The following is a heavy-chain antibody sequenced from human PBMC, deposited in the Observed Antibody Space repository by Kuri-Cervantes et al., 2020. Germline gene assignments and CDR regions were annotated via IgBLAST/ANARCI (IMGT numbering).Heavy chain of an antibody. J-gene: IGHJ6*02. Sequence: GESLKISCAASGFTFSSYSMNWVRQAPGKGLEWVSYISSSSTIYYADSVKGRFTISRDNSKNTLYLQMNSLRAEDTAVYYCARQITIFGGGMDVWGQGTTVTVSS. CDR2: ISSSSTI. CDR1: GFTFSSYS. D-gene: IGHD3-3*01. CDR3: ARQITIFGGGMDV. V-gene: IGHV3-48*01.